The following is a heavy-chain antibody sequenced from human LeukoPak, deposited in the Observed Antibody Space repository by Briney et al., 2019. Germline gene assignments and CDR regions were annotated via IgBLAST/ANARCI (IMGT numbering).Heavy chain of an antibody. Sequence: SETLSLTCTVSGSSISSYYWSWLRQPPGKGLEWIGYIYYRGSTNYNPSLKSRVTISVDTSKNQFSLKLSSVTAADTAVYYCATSFIKVGAAGTGDYWGQGTLVTVSS. CDR3: ATSFIKVGAAGTGDY. J-gene: IGHJ4*02. D-gene: IGHD6-13*01. CDR1: GSSISSYY. CDR2: IYYRGST. V-gene: IGHV4-59*12.